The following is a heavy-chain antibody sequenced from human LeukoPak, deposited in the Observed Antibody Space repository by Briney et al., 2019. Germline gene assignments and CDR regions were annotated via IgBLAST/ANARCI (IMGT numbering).Heavy chain of an antibody. Sequence: PGGSLRLSCAASVFTASSTYTSWVRHAPGKGREWVSVIYSGGETYYAGSVKGRFTISRDISKNTLFLQMNSLRAEDTAVYYCARLPGCRQLNWGQGTLVTVSS. CDR2: IYSGGET. V-gene: IGHV3-53*01. D-gene: IGHD1-1*01. CDR3: ARLPGCRQLN. CDR1: VFTASSTY. J-gene: IGHJ4*02.